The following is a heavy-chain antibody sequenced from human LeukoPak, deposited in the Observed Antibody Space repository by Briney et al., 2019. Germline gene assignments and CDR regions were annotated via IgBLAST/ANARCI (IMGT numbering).Heavy chain of an antibody. J-gene: IGHJ4*02. CDR1: GFNFSNHA. D-gene: IGHD2-21*02. Sequence: GGSLRLSCAASGFNFSNHAMSWVRQTAGKGLEWVSAISGGGDITYYADSVKGRFTISRDNSRDTLFLQMHSLRPGDTAVYYCVREDTPATANYWGQGTLVTISS. CDR2: ISGGGDIT. V-gene: IGHV3-23*01. CDR3: VREDTPATANY.